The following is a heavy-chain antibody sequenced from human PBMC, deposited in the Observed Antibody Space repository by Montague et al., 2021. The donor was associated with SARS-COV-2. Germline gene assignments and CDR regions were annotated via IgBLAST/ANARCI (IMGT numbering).Heavy chain of an antibody. CDR3: ARLLSSCTNGVCRTYYYYAMDV. CDR2: IYYSGGT. V-gene: IGHV4-59*01. Sequence: SETLSLTCTVSGGSISGYYWSWIRQPPGKGLEWIGYIYYSGGTKYNPFLESRVTVSVDRSKNQVSLKLSSATAADTAVYYCARLLSSCTNGVCRTYYYYAMDVWGQGTTVTVSS. CDR1: GGSISGYY. D-gene: IGHD2-8*01. J-gene: IGHJ6*02.